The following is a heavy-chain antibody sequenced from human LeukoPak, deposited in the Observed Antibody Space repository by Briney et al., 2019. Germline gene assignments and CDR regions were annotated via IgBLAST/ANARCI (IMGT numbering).Heavy chain of an antibody. CDR2: INHRGRT. CDR1: GGSFSGYY. V-gene: IGHV4-34*01. D-gene: IGHD3-22*01. CDR3: ARAGDSSGYSDY. J-gene: IGHJ4*02. Sequence: PSETLSLTCAVYGGSFSGYYWSWIRQPPGKGLEWIGEINHRGRTNYNPSLKSRVTISVDTSKNQFSLKLSSVTAADTAVYYCARAGDSSGYSDYWGQGILVTVYS.